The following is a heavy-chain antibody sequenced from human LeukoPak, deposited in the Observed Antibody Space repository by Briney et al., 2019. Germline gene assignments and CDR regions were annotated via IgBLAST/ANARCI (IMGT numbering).Heavy chain of an antibody. V-gene: IGHV5-51*01. D-gene: IGHD4-17*01. CDR3: ARQSVSGAAFDP. Sequence: NPGEPLKISCKGSGYSFSKFWIDWVRQMPGKDLEWVGIIYPGDSETRYSPSFQGQVTISVDKSINTAYLQWSSLKASDTAMYYCARQSVSGAAFDPWGQGTLVTVSS. CDR2: IYPGDSET. CDR1: GYSFSKFW. J-gene: IGHJ5*02.